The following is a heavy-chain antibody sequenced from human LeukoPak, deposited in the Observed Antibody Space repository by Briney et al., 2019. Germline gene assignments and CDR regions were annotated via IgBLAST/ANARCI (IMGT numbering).Heavy chain of an antibody. CDR3: ARDYYYDTSGYYGFDP. CDR1: GYTLTSYG. D-gene: IGHD3-22*01. V-gene: IGHV1-18*01. Sequence: ASVKVSCKASGYTLTSYGISWVRQAPGQGLEWMGWISAYNGNTNYAQELQGRVTMTTDTSTSTAYMELRSLRSDDTAVYYCARDYYYDTSGYYGFDPWGQGTLVTVSS. CDR2: ISAYNGNT. J-gene: IGHJ5*02.